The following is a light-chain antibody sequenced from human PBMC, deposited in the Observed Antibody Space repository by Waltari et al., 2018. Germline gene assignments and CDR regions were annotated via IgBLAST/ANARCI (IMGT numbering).Light chain of an antibody. Sequence: DIQMNQSPSTLSASVGDRGTITCRASQSISSWLAWYQQKPGKAPKLLIYKASSLESGVPSRFSGSGSGTEFTLTISSLQPDDFATYYCQQYNSYPWTFGQGTKVEIK. J-gene: IGKJ1*01. CDR1: QSISSW. CDR2: KAS. V-gene: IGKV1-5*03. CDR3: QQYNSYPWT.